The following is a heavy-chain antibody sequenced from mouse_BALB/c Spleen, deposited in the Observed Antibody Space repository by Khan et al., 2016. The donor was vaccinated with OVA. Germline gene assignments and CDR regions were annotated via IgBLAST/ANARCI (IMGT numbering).Heavy chain of an antibody. J-gene: IGHJ3*01. V-gene: IGHV1-15*01. CDR1: GYTFTDYE. CDR3: TSVLAY. Sequence: QVQLKESGAELVRPGASVTLSYKASGYTFTDYEMHWVKQTPVHGLEWIGAIDPETGGTAYNQKFKGKATLTADKSSSTAYMELRSLTSEDSAVYYCTSVLAYWGQGTLVTVSA. CDR2: IDPETGGT.